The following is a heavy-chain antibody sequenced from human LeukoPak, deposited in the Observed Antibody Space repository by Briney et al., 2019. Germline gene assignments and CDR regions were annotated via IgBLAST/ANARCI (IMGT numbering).Heavy chain of an antibody. V-gene: IGHV1-18*01. D-gene: IGHD3-10*01. CDR2: ISAYNGNT. Sequence: GASVKVSCKASGYTFTSYGISWVRQAPGQGLEWMGWISAYNGNTNYAQKLQGRVTMTTDTSTSTAYMELRSLRSDDTAVYYCARDRYIWFGESALDYWGQGTVVTVSS. CDR1: GYTFTSYG. J-gene: IGHJ4*02. CDR3: ARDRYIWFGESALDY.